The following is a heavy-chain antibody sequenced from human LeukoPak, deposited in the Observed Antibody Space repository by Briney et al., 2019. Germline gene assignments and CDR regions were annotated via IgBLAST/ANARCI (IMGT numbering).Heavy chain of an antibody. CDR2: INPNSGST. D-gene: IGHD2-2*01. V-gene: IGHV1-2*02. CDR3: ARAHQLAPPAWFDP. Sequence: ASVKVSCKASGYTFTGYYMHWVRQAPGQGLEWMGWINPNSGSTNYAQKFQGRVTMTRDTSISTAYMELSRLRSDDTAVYYCARAHQLAPPAWFDPWGQGTLVTVSS. CDR1: GYTFTGYY. J-gene: IGHJ5*02.